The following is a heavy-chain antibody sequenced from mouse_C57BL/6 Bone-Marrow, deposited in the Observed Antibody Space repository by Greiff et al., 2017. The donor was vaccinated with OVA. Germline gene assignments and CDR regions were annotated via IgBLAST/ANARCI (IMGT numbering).Heavy chain of an antibody. CDR1: GYTFTDYY. J-gene: IGHJ1*03. CDR2: INPYNGGT. CDR3: ASYWYFDV. V-gene: IGHV1-19*01. Sequence: EVQVVESGPVLVKPGASVKMSCKASGYTFTDYYMNWVKQSHGKSLEWIGVINPYNGGTSYNQKFKGKATLTVDKSSSTAYMELNSLTSEDSAVYYCASYWYFDVWGTGTTVTVSS.